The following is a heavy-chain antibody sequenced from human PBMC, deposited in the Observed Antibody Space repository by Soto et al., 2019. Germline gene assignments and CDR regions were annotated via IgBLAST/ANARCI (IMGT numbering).Heavy chain of an antibody. CDR1: GGTFSSYA. CDR3: ARAKGSGSLFDY. J-gene: IGHJ4*02. D-gene: IGHD5-12*01. V-gene: IGHV1-69*13. CDR2: IIPIFGTA. Sequence: SVKVSCKASGGTFSSYAISWVRQAPGQGLEWMGGIIPIFGTANYAQKFRGRVTITADESTSTAYMELSSLRSEDTAVYYCARAKGSGSLFDYWGQGTLVTVSS.